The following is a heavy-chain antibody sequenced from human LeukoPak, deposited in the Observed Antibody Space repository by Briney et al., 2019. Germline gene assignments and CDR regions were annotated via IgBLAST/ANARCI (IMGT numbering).Heavy chain of an antibody. CDR3: ARVGVVPAAMGWFDP. Sequence: SETLSLTCTVSGGSISSYYWSWIRQPPGKGLEWSGYIYYSGSTNYNPSLKSRVTISVDTSKNQFSLKLSSVTAADTAVYYCARVGVVPAAMGWFDPWGQGTLVTVSS. J-gene: IGHJ5*02. CDR2: IYYSGST. CDR1: GGSISSYY. V-gene: IGHV4-59*01. D-gene: IGHD2-2*01.